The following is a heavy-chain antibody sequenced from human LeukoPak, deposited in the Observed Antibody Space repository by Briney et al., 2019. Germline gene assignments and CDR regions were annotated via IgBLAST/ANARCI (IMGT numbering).Heavy chain of an antibody. Sequence: GGSLRLSCAASGFTFSSYGMHWVRQAPGKGLEWVAVISYDGSNKYYADSVKGRFTISRDNSKNTLSLQMNSLRAEDTAVYYCARWTTCGGDCHILDYWGQGILVTVSS. D-gene: IGHD2-21*02. J-gene: IGHJ4*02. CDR3: ARWTTCGGDCHILDY. CDR2: ISYDGSNK. V-gene: IGHV3-30*03. CDR1: GFTFSSYG.